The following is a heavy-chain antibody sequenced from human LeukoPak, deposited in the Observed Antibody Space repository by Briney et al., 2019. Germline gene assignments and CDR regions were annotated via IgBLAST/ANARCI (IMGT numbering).Heavy chain of an antibody. J-gene: IGHJ4*02. CDR2: ISGNGVST. Sequence: GGSLRLSCAASGFTFSSYEMNWVRQAPGKGLEWVSTISGNGVSTYSANSVKGRFTISRDNSRNTLWLQMNSLRAEDTALYYCAKPQYDSSWYYFDYWGQGTLVTVSS. CDR1: GFTFSSYE. V-gene: IGHV3-23*01. D-gene: IGHD6-13*01. CDR3: AKPQYDSSWYYFDY.